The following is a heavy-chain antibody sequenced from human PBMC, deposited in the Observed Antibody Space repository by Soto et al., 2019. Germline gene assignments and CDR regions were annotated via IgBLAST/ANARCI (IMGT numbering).Heavy chain of an antibody. V-gene: IGHV1-69*13. Sequence: SVKVSCKASGGTFSSYAISWVRQAPGQGLEWMGGIIPIFGTANYAQKFQGRVTITADESTSTAYMELSSLRSEDTAVYYCARALPLLEGRYYFDYWGQGTLVTVSS. CDR3: ARALPLLEGRYYFDY. D-gene: IGHD3-3*01. CDR1: GGTFSSYA. J-gene: IGHJ4*02. CDR2: IIPIFGTA.